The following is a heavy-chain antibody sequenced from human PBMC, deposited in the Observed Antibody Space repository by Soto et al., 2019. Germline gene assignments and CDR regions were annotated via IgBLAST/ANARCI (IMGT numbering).Heavy chain of an antibody. V-gene: IGHV5-51*01. J-gene: IGHJ4*02. Sequence: GQSVTLSCTVSGYSFTRYLIGWVRPLPGKGLEWLGIIYPGDSDTRYSPSFQGQVTISADKSISTAYLQWSSLKASDTAMYYCARTPGVSRRYQYSSGWTFDYWGQGTLVTVSS. CDR1: GYSFTRYL. CDR2: IYPGDSDT. CDR3: ARTPGVSRRYQYSSGWTFDY. D-gene: IGHD6-19*01.